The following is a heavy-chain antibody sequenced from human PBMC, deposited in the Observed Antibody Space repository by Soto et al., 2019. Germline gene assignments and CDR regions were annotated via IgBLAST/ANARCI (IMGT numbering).Heavy chain of an antibody. Sequence: SGEGSWEGLGGTFRRDGMRWGGEAPGQGGEWMGGIIPIFGTANYAQKFQGRVTITADESTSTAYMELSSLRSEDAAVYYCARSRITMIVVVNNDAFDIWGQGTMVTVSS. CDR1: GGTFRRDG. CDR3: ARSRITMIVVVNNDAFDI. D-gene: IGHD3-22*01. CDR2: IIPIFGTA. V-gene: IGHV1-69*13. J-gene: IGHJ3*02.